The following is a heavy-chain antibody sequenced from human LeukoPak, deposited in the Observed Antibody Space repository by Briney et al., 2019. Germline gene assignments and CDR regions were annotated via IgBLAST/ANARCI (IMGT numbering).Heavy chain of an antibody. V-gene: IGHV5-51*01. CDR2: IYPGDSHN. J-gene: IGHJ3*02. CDR1: GYSFTSYW. Sequence: GESLKISCKGSGYSFTSYWIGWVRQMPGKGVEGMGIIYPGDSHNRYSPSFQGQVTISADKSISTAYLQWSSLKASDTAMYYCARHKKAIGAFDIWGQGTMVTVSS. CDR3: ARHKKAIGAFDI.